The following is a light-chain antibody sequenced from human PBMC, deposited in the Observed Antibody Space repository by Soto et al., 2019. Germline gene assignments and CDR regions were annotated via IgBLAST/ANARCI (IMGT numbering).Light chain of an antibody. Sequence: QAVVTQAPSASETPGQRVTISCSGSISNIGTNTVNWHQQFPGTAPKVLIYDNSRRPSGVPDRFSGFKSGTSASLTISGLQSEDEADYYCAAWDDSLNAVVFGGGTQLTVL. CDR1: ISNIGTNT. J-gene: IGLJ3*02. CDR3: AAWDDSLNAVV. CDR2: DNS. V-gene: IGLV1-44*01.